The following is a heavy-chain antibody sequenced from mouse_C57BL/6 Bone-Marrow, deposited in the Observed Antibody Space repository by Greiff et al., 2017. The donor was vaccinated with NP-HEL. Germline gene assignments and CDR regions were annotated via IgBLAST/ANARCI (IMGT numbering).Heavy chain of an antibody. Sequence: QVQLQQSGAELARPGASVKLSCKASGYTFTSYGISWVKQRTGQGLEWIGGIYPRSGNTYYNEKFKGKATLTADKSSSTAYMELRSLTSEDSAVYFCARGTAQVYYYAMDYWGQGTSVTVSS. CDR2: IYPRSGNT. D-gene: IGHD3-2*02. CDR3: ARGTAQVYYYAMDY. CDR1: GYTFTSYG. V-gene: IGHV1-81*01. J-gene: IGHJ4*01.